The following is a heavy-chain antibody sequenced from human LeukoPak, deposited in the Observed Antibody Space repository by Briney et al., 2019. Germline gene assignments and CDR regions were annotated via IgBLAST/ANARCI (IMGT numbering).Heavy chain of an antibody. CDR1: GFSFSTFG. J-gene: IGHJ5*02. CDR2: FRGNGGST. Sequence: GGSLRLSCAASGFSFSTFGMSWVRQAPGKGLEWISSFRGNGGSTYYAESVRGRFTISRDKSKNTLYLQMSSLRAEDSAVYYCAKDGYGSGGRWFDPWGRGTLVTVSS. CDR3: AKDGYGSGGRWFDP. V-gene: IGHV3-23*01. D-gene: IGHD3-10*01.